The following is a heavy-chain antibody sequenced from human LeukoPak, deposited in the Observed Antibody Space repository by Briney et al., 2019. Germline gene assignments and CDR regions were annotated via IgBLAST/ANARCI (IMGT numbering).Heavy chain of an antibody. CDR2: ISAYNGNT. CDR1: GYTFTSYG. CDR3: ARAPKGDCGGDCYSGSEYFQH. V-gene: IGHV1-18*01. D-gene: IGHD2-21*02. J-gene: IGHJ1*01. Sequence: GASVKVSCKASGYTFTSYGISWVRQAPGQGLEWMGWISAYNGNTNYAQKLQGRVTMTTDTSTSTAYMELRSLRSDGTAVYYCARAPKGDCGGDCYSGSEYFQHWGQGTLVTVSS.